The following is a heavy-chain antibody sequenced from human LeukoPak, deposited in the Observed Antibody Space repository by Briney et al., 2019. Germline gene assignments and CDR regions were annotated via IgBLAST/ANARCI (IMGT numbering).Heavy chain of an antibody. V-gene: IGHV3-30*02. Sequence: GGSLRLSCAASGFTFSNFDMHWVRQAPGKGLEWVAFIQYSGSKKYYVDSVEGRFTISRDNSKNTLYVQMNSLRTEDTAVYYCAKGGRHGHSSYERGYFDFWGPGTLVTVSS. CDR1: GFTFSNFD. CDR2: IQYSGSKK. D-gene: IGHD2-15*01. CDR3: AKGGRHGHSSYERGYFDF. J-gene: IGHJ4*02.